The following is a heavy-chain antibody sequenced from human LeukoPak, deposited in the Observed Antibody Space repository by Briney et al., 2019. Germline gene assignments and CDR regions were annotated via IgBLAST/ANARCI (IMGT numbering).Heavy chain of an antibody. J-gene: IGHJ4*02. CDR1: GFNFANHA. V-gene: IGHV3-23*01. CDR3: VREDTPATANY. CDR2: ISGGGDIT. Sequence: SGGSLRLSCAASGFNFANHAMSWVRQTAGKGLEWVSAISGGGDITYYADSVKGRFTISRDNSKDTLFLQMHSLRPGDTAVYYCVREDTPATANYWGQGTLVTICS. D-gene: IGHD2-21*02.